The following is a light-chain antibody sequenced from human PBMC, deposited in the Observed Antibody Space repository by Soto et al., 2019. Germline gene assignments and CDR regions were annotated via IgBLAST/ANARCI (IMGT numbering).Light chain of an antibody. CDR2: DVT. V-gene: IGLV2-11*01. J-gene: IGLJ2*01. Sequence: QSALTQPRSVSGSPGQSVTISCTGTSSDVGDYNYVSWYQQHPGKAPKLMIYDVTKRPSGVPDRFSGSKSGNTASLTISGLQAEDEADYCCCSYAGSYTLVFGGGTKLTVL. CDR1: SSDVGDYNY. CDR3: CSYAGSYTLV.